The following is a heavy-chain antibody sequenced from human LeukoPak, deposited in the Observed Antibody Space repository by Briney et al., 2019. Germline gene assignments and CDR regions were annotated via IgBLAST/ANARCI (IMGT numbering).Heavy chain of an antibody. CDR1: GFTFDDYD. CDR3: ARDPFCSSTAGCYFEDWFDP. Sequence: PGGSPRLSCAASGFTFDDYDMSWVRQVPGKGLEWVSGITWNGDETGYADSVKGRFAISRDNTKNSLYLQMSSLRAEDTALYYCARDPFCSSTAGCYFEDWFDPWGPGTLVTVSS. D-gene: IGHD2-2*01. V-gene: IGHV3-20*04. J-gene: IGHJ5*02. CDR2: ITWNGDET.